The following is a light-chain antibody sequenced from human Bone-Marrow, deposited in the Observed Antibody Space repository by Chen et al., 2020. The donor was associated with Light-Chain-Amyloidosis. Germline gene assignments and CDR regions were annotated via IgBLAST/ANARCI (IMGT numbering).Light chain of an antibody. V-gene: IGLV3-21*02. Sequence: YVLTQPSSVSVAPGQTATIACGGNNIGSTSVHWYQQTPGQAPLLVVYDDSDRPSGSTRRLYGSSSGNTATLTISMVEAGDEADYYCQVWDRSSDSPVFGGGTKLKVL. J-gene: IGLJ3*02. CDR3: QVWDRSSDSPV. CDR2: DDS. CDR1: NIGSTS.